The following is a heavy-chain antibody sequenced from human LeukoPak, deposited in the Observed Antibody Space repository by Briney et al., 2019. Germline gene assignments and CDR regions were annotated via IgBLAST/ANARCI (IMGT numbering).Heavy chain of an antibody. D-gene: IGHD6-19*01. CDR1: GGTFSSYA. CDR3: ARGAVAGTLHFDL. V-gene: IGHV1-69*13. Sequence: GASVKLSCKASGGTFSSYAISWVRQAPGQGLEWMGGIIPIFGTANYAQKFQGRVTITADESTSTAYMELSSLRSEDTAVYYCARGAVAGTLHFDLWGRGTLVTVSS. CDR2: IIPIFGTA. J-gene: IGHJ2*01.